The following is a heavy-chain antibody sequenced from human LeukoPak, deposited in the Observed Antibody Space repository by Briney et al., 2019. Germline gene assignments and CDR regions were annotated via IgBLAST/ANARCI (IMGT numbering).Heavy chain of an antibody. J-gene: IGHJ6*02. CDR2: IIPIFGTA. D-gene: IGHD1-26*01. CDR3: ARTGGRYYGMDV. CDR1: GGTFSSYA. Sequence: SVKVSCKTSGGTFSSYAINWVRQAPGQGLEWMGGIIPIFGTANYAQKFQGRVTITADESTSTVNMELSSLRSEDTAVYYCARTGGRYYGMDVWGQGTTVTVSS. V-gene: IGHV1-69*13.